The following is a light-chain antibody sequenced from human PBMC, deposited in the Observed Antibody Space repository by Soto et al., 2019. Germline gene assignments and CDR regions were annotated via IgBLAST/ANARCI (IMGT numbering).Light chain of an antibody. CDR1: SSDVGYYNY. V-gene: IGLV2-14*03. CDR3: SSYTGSNTYL. CDR2: DVS. J-gene: IGLJ1*01. Sequence: QSVLTQPASVSGSPGQSITMSCTGTSSDVGYYNYVSWYQLHPGKAPKLMIHDVSNRPSGISNRFSGSKSGNAASLTISGLPAADEADYYCSSYTGSNTYLFGTGTKVTVL.